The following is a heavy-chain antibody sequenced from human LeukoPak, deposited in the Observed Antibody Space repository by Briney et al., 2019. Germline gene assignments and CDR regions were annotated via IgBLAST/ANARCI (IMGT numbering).Heavy chain of an antibody. CDR3: ARVLSSGYNTATTFDY. Sequence: SETLSLTCTVSGGSISSGGYYWSWIRQHPGKGLEWIGYIYYSGSTYYNPSLKSRVTISVDTSKNQFSLKLSSVTAADTAVYYCARVLSSGYNTATTFDYWGHGTLVTVSS. CDR2: IYYSGST. J-gene: IGHJ4*01. V-gene: IGHV4-31*03. CDR1: GGSISSGGYY. D-gene: IGHD5-24*01.